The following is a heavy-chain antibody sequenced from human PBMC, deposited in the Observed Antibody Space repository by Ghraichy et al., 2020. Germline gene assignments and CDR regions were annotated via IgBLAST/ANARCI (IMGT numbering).Heavy chain of an antibody. CDR1: GGSFSGYY. D-gene: IGHD3-16*01. CDR2: INHSGST. CDR3: ARHSVFGPQTN. J-gene: IGHJ4*02. Sequence: SETLSLTCAVYGGSFSGYYWSWIRQPPGKGLEWIGEINHSGSTNYNPSLKSRVTISVDTSKNQFSLKLSSVTAADTAVYYCARHSVFGPQTNWGQGTLVTVSS. V-gene: IGHV4-34*01.